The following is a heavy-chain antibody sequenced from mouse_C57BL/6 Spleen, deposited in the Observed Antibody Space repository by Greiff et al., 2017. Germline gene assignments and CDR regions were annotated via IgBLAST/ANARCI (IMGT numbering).Heavy chain of an antibody. D-gene: IGHD2-4*01. CDR3: ARRELYDYDWYFDV. Sequence: EVQLQQSGPELVKPGASVKISCKASGYTFTDYYMNWVKQSPGKSLEWIGDINPNNGGTSYNQKFKGKATLTVDKSSSTAYMELRSLTSEDSAVYYGARRELYDYDWYFDVWGTGTTVTVSS. CDR2: INPNNGGT. J-gene: IGHJ1*03. V-gene: IGHV1-26*01. CDR1: GYTFTDYY.